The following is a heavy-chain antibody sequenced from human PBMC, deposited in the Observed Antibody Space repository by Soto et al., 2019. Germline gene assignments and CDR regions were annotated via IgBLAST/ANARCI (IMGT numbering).Heavy chain of an antibody. CDR3: AKERFVYDFGIVPAATLIGLAV. D-gene: IGHD2-2*01. CDR1: GFTFASNP. J-gene: IGHJ6*02. V-gene: IGHV3-23*01. CDR2: ISGGGTST. Sequence: EVQLSESGGGLTQRGGSLGFSCVASGFTFASNPMTWFGRAPGRGLEWVSVISGGGTSTYYADSVKGRFTVSRDNSKNTRYLQMNSLSAEDTGVYYCAKERFVYDFGIVPAATLIGLAVWGQGTTVTVSS.